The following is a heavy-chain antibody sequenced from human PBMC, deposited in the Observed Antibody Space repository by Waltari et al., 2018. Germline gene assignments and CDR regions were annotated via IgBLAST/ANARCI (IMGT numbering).Heavy chain of an antibody. J-gene: IGHJ6*03. CDR2: ISGNGVSR. V-gene: IGHV3-23*04. CDR1: GFTFNSYA. D-gene: IGHD1-7*01. Sequence: EVQLVESGGGLVQPGGSLRLSCAASGFTFNSYAMNWVRQAPGEGPGWVSTISGNGVSRYDADSVEGRFTISRDNSRNTVYLQMSSLRAEDTAIYYCAKAHWDYGNYYYYYMDGWGNGTTVIVSS. CDR3: AKAHWDYGNYYYYYMDG.